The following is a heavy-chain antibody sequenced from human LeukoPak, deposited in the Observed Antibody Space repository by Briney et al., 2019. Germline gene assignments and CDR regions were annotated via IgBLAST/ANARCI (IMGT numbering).Heavy chain of an antibody. CDR3: ASSSWYGSWDY. Sequence: PGGSLRLSCAASGLTFSSYSMNWVRQAPGKGLEWVSYISSSSSTIYYADSVKGRFTISRDNAKNSLYLQMNSLRAEDTAVYYCASSSWYGSWDYWGQGTLVTVSS. J-gene: IGHJ4*02. D-gene: IGHD6-13*01. CDR2: ISSSSSTI. CDR1: GLTFSSYS. V-gene: IGHV3-48*01.